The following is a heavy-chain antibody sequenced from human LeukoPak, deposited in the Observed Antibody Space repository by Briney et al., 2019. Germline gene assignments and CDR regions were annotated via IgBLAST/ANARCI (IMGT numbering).Heavy chain of an antibody. Sequence: GASVKVSFKASGYTFIDYYMHWVRQAPGQGREWMGWINPNSGGTIYAQKFQGRVTMTRDTSISTAYMELSRLRSDDTAVYYCARGDSSGSGYWGQGTLVTVSS. J-gene: IGHJ4*02. CDR3: ARGDSSGSGY. D-gene: IGHD6-19*01. CDR2: INPNSGGT. CDR1: GYTFIDYY. V-gene: IGHV1-2*02.